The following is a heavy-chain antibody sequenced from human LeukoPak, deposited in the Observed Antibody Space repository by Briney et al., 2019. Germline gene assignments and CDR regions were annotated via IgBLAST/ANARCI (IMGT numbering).Heavy chain of an antibody. V-gene: IGHV3-30*18. CDR1: GFTFSSCG. Sequence: PGRSLRLSCAASGFTFSSCGMHWVRQAPGKGLEWVAVISYDGSNKYYADSVKGRFTISRDNSKNTLYLQMNSLRAEDTAVYYCAKDGPSGYASREIDYWGQGTLVTVSS. J-gene: IGHJ4*02. CDR3: AKDGPSGYASREIDY. D-gene: IGHD5-12*01. CDR2: ISYDGSNK.